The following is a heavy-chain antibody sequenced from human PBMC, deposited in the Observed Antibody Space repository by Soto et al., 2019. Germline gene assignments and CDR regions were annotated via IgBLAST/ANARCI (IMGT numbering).Heavy chain of an antibody. J-gene: IGHJ5*02. V-gene: IGHV3-21*01. CDR2: ISSSSSYI. Sequence: EVQLVESGGGLVKPGGSLRLSCAASGFTFSSYSMNWVRQAPGKGLEWVSSISSSSSYIYYADSVKGRFTISRDNAKNSLYLQMNSLRAEDTAVYYCARDVEGIAAANNWLDPWGQGTLVTVSS. D-gene: IGHD6-13*01. CDR1: GFTFSSYS. CDR3: ARDVEGIAAANNWLDP.